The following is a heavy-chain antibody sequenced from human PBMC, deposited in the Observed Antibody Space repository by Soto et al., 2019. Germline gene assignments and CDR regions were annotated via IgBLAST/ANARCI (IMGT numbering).Heavy chain of an antibody. CDR2: FYYSGTT. V-gene: IGHV4-39*01. Sequence: PSETLSLTCTVSGDSITASYSNWAWIRQPPGKGLERIGTFYYSGTTSQNPPLRSRITISGDTSRNQFSLNLRSVTAADSGVYYCAKLVRDDVRRSDLDHWGQGTLVTVSS. D-gene: IGHD3-10*02. CDR3: AKLVRDDVRRSDLDH. CDR1: GDSITASYSN. J-gene: IGHJ4*02.